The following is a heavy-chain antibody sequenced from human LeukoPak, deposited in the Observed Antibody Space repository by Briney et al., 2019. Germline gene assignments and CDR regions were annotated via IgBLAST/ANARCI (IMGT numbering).Heavy chain of an antibody. V-gene: IGHV4-4*07. CDR2: IYTSGST. J-gene: IGHJ4*02. Sequence: SSETLSLTCTVSGDSISSFYWTWIRQPAGKGLEWIGRIYTSGSTNYNPSLKSRVTMSVDTSKNQFSLKLSSVTAADTAVYYCARASHWNQLHYFDYWGQGTLVTVSS. D-gene: IGHD1-1*01. CDR1: GDSISSFY. CDR3: ARASHWNQLHYFDY.